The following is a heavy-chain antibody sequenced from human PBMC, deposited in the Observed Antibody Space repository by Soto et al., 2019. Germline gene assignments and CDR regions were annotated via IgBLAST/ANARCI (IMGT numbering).Heavy chain of an antibody. V-gene: IGHV3-15*01. CDR3: TTERIAVAPNFIY. CDR2: IKSKTDGGTT. Sequence: GVSLRLSCAASGFTFSNAWMSWVRQAPGKGLEWVGRIKSKTDGGTTDYATPVKGRFTISRDDSKNTLYLQMNSLKTEDTAVYYCTTERIAVAPNFIYWGQGTLVTVSS. CDR1: GFTFSNAW. J-gene: IGHJ4*02. D-gene: IGHD6-19*01.